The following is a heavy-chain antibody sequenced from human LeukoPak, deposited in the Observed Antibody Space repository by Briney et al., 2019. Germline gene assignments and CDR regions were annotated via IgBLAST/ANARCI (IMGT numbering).Heavy chain of an antibody. CDR1: GYTFTSYD. D-gene: IGHD6-13*01. CDR3: ARGYSSSWFFDY. Sequence: GASVKVSCKASGYTFTSYDINWVRQATGQGLEWMGWMNPKSGNTGYTEKLQGRVTITRNTSINTAYMELSSLRSEDTAVSYCARGYSSSWFFDYWGQGTLVTVSS. J-gene: IGHJ4*02. V-gene: IGHV1-8*01. CDR2: MNPKSGNT.